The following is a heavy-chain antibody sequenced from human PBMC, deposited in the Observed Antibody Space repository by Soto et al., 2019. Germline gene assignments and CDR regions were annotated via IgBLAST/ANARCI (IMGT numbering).Heavy chain of an antibody. Sequence: GASVKVSCKASGGTFSSYAISWVRQAPGQGLEWMGGIIPIFGTANYAQKFQGRVTITADESTSTAYMELSSLRSEDTAVYYCARDLEGYYYGSGSYNSAFDIWGQGTMVTVSS. CDR1: GGTFSSYA. CDR3: ARDLEGYYYGSGSYNSAFDI. J-gene: IGHJ3*02. D-gene: IGHD3-10*01. V-gene: IGHV1-69*13. CDR2: IIPIFGTA.